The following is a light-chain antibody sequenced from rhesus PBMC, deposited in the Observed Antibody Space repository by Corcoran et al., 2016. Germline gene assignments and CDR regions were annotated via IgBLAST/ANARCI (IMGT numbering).Light chain of an antibody. CDR2: KAS. J-gene: IGKJ3*01. CDR1: QSISSW. Sequence: DIQMTQSPSSLSASVGDKVTITCQASQSISSWLAWYQQKPGKAPKPLIYKASSLESGVPSRFSGNGSGTDFTLTISSLQTEDFATYYCRQYNSATPTFGPETKLDIK. V-gene: IGKV1-16*01. CDR3: RQYNSATPT.